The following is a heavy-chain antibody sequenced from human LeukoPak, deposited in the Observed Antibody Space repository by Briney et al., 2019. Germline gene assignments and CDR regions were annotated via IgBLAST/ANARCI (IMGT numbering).Heavy chain of an antibody. V-gene: IGHV4-59*08. J-gene: IGHJ6*02. Sequence: KASETLSLTCTVSGGSISSYYWSWIRQPPGKGLEWIGYIYYSGSTNYNPSLKSRVTISVDTSKNQFSLKLSSVTAADTAVYYCASRATYYLGYGMDVWGQGTTVTVSS. CDR2: IYYSGST. CDR3: ASRATYYLGYGMDV. D-gene: IGHD3-10*01. CDR1: GGSISSYY.